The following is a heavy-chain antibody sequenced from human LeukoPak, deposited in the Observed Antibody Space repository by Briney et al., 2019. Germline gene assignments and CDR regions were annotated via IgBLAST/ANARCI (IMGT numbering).Heavy chain of an antibody. V-gene: IGHV4-34*01. CDR3: ARRPGWLQSGIDY. J-gene: IGHJ4*02. Sequence: ASETLFPTFAGQGGAFSGYYRSRIRQPPGKGPEWNGEINHSGSTNYNPSLKSRVTISVDTSKNQFSLKLSSVTAADTAVYYCARRPGWLQSGIDYWGQGTLVTVSS. CDR2: INHSGST. CDR1: GGAFSGYY. D-gene: IGHD5-24*01.